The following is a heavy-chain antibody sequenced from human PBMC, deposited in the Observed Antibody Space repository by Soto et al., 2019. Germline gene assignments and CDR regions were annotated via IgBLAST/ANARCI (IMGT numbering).Heavy chain of an antibody. D-gene: IGHD2-8*02. CDR2: ISATTTYK. CDR3: ARGSASKSGHLWYFDL. J-gene: IGHJ2*01. Sequence: EVELVESGGGLVKPGGSLRLSCAASAFNFSTYSMNWVRQAPGKGLEWVSSISATTTYKYYAASVEGRFTISRDNAKNSLYLQTNSLGAEDTAVYYCARGSASKSGHLWYFDLWGRGTLVTVSS. CDR1: AFNFSTYS. V-gene: IGHV3-21*01.